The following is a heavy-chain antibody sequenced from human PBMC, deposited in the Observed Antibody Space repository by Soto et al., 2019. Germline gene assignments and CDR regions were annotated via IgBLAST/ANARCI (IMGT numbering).Heavy chain of an antibody. Sequence: TGLEWIGEINHSGSTNYNPSLKSRVNISVDTSKNQFSLRLTSVTAADTAVYYCARDKSTGLFDYWGQGTLVTVSS. CDR2: INHSGST. V-gene: IGHV4-34*01. D-gene: IGHD2-8*02. J-gene: IGHJ4*02. CDR3: ARDKSTGLFDY.